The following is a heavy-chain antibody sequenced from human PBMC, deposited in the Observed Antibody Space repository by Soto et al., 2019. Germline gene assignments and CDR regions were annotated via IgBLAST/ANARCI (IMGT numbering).Heavy chain of an antibody. CDR1: GGSFSGYY. V-gene: IGHV4-34*01. D-gene: IGHD3-3*01. CDR2: INHSGST. CDR3: ARFRPVLRFLEWLFDY. J-gene: IGHJ4*02. Sequence: QVQLQQWGAGLLKPSETLSLTCAVYGGSFSGYYWSWIRQPPGKGLEWIGEINHSGSTNYNPSLKSRVTISVDPSKNQFSLKLSSVTAADTAVYYCARFRPVLRFLEWLFDYWGQGTLVTVSS.